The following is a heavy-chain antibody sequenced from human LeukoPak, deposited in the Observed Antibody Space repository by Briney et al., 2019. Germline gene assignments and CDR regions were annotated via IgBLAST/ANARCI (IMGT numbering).Heavy chain of an antibody. CDR3: AGGSSSWFPYWYFDL. Sequence: SETLSLTCTVSGGSISSYYWSWIRQPAGKGLEWIGRIYTSGSTNYNPSLKSRVTMSVDTSKNQISLKLSSVTAADTAVYYCAGGSSSWFPYWYFDLWGRGTLVTVSS. D-gene: IGHD6-13*01. CDR2: IYTSGST. J-gene: IGHJ2*01. CDR1: GGSISSYY. V-gene: IGHV4-4*07.